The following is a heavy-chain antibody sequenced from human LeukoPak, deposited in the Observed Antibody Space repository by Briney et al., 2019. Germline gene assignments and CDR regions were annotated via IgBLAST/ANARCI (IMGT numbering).Heavy chain of an antibody. V-gene: IGHV4-39*01. CDR1: GGSISSSSYY. CDR3: ARIGISSSSLGFNY. CDR2: IYYSGST. J-gene: IGHJ4*02. D-gene: IGHD6-6*01. Sequence: PSETLSLTCTVSGGSISSSSYYWGWIRQPPGKGREWIGSIYYSGSTYYNPSLKSRVTISVDTSKNQFSLKLSSVTAADTAVYYCARIGISSSSLGFNYWGQGTLVTVSS.